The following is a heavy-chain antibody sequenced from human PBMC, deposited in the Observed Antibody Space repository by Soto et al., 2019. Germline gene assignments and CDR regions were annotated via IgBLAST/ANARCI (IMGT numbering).Heavy chain of an antibody. D-gene: IGHD3-10*01. V-gene: IGHV3-11*01. J-gene: IGHJ4*02. CDR3: ARGLSPYGSGSYYPPLGTGSSLAVDY. CDR2: ISSSGSTI. Sequence: GGSLRLSCAASGFTFSDYYMSWIRQAPGKGLEWVSYISSSGSTIYYADSVKGRFTISRDNAKNSLYLQRNSLRAEETAVYYCARGLSPYGSGSYYPPLGTGSSLAVDYWGQGTLVTVSS. CDR1: GFTFSDYY.